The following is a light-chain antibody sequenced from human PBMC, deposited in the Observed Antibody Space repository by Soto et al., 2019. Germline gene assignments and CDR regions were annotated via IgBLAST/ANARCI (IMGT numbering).Light chain of an antibody. J-gene: IGKJ2*01. CDR3: QQSYSTPDT. Sequence: DIQMTQSPSSLSASVGDRVTITCRASQSISSYLNWYQQKPGKAPKLLIYAASSLQSGVPSRFSGSGSGTDFTLTISSLRPEDFATYYCQQSYSTPDTLGEGTKLEIK. CDR1: QSISSY. CDR2: AAS. V-gene: IGKV1-39*01.